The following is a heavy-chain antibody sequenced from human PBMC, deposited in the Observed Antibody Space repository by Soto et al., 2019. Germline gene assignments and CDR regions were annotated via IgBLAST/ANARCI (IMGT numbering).Heavy chain of an antibody. CDR3: AKDPAHYDSSGYYAEY. Sequence: QVQLVESGGGVVQPGRSLRLSCAASGFTFSSYGMHWVRQAPGKGLEWVAVISYDGSNKYYADSVKGRFTISRDNSKNTLYLQMNSLRAEDTAVYYCAKDPAHYDSSGYYAEYWGQGTLVTVSS. V-gene: IGHV3-30*18. CDR1: GFTFSSYG. J-gene: IGHJ4*02. CDR2: ISYDGSNK. D-gene: IGHD3-22*01.